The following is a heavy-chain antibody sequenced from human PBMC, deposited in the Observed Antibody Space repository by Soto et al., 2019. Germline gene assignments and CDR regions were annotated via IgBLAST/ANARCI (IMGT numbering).Heavy chain of an antibody. CDR2: IYYSGST. D-gene: IGHD6-6*01. CDR1: GGSISSYY. Sequence: ASETLSLTCTVSGGSISSYYWSWIRQPPGKGLEWIGYIYYSGSTNYNPSLKSRVTISVDTSKNQFSLKLSSVTAADTAVYYCARTHSSSLDYWGQGTLVTVSS. CDR3: ARTHSSSLDY. V-gene: IGHV4-59*01. J-gene: IGHJ4*02.